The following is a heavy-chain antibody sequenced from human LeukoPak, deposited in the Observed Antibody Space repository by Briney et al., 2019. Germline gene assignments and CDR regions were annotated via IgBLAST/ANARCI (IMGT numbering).Heavy chain of an antibody. CDR1: GFTFSDYY. Sequence: GGSLRLSCAASGFTFSDYYMSWIRQAPGKGLEWVSYISSSGNTIYYADSVKGRFTISRDNAKNSLYLQMNSLRSEDTAVYYCARDPYSSGSYYYYMDVWGKGTTVTVSS. J-gene: IGHJ6*03. CDR2: ISSSGNTI. CDR3: ARDPYSSGSYYYYMDV. V-gene: IGHV3-11*04. D-gene: IGHD6-19*01.